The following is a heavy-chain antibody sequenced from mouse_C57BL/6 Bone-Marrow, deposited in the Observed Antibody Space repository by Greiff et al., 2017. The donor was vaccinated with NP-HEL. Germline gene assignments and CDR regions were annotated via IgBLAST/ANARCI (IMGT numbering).Heavy chain of an antibody. CDR1: GYTFTDYY. D-gene: IGHD3-2*02. Sequence: VQLQQSGAELVRPGASVKLSCKASGYTFTDYYINWVKQRPGQGLEWIARIYPGSGNTYYNEKFKGKATLTAEKSSSTAYMQLSSLTSEDSAVXFCAREGAAQAPYAMDYWGQGTSVTVSS. CDR2: IYPGSGNT. V-gene: IGHV1-76*01. J-gene: IGHJ4*01. CDR3: AREGAAQAPYAMDY.